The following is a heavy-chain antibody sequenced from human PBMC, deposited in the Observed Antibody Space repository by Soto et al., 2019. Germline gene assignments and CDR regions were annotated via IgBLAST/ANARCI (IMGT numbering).Heavy chain of an antibody. D-gene: IGHD3-3*01. J-gene: IGHJ3*02. CDR2: ICGSGGST. V-gene: IGHV3-23*01. CDR1: GFTFSSYA. Sequence: PGGSLRLSCAASGFTFSSYAMSWVRQAPGKGLEWVSAICGSGGSTYYADSVKGRFTISRDNSKNTLYLQMNSLRAEDTAVYYCAKFTRIARGYDFWSGLGAFDIWGQGTMVTVSS. CDR3: AKFTRIARGYDFWSGLGAFDI.